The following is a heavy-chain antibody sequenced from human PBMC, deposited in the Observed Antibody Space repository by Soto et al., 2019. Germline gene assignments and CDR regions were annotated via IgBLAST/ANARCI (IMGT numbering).Heavy chain of an antibody. CDR2: TRNKANSYTT. V-gene: IGHV3-72*01. Sequence: EVQLVESGGGLVQPGGSLRLSCAASGFTFSDYYMDWVRQAPGKGLEWVGRTRNKANSYTTEYAASVKGRFTISRDDSKTSLYLQMNSLKTEDTAVDYCARGNRAFDIWGQGTTVTVSS. CDR1: GFTFSDYY. CDR3: ARGNRAFDI. J-gene: IGHJ3*02.